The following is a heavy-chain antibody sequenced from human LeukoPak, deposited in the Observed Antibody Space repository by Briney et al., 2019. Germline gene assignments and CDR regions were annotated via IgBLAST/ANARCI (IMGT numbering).Heavy chain of an antibody. D-gene: IGHD3-9*01. CDR1: GFTFSSYA. Sequence: GGSLRLSCAASGFTFSSYARSWVRQAPGKGLEGVSAISGSGGSTYYAASVKGRFTISRDNSKNTLYLQMNSLRAEDTAVYYCAKAPYYDILTGYHMRYWGQGTLVTVSS. V-gene: IGHV3-23*01. J-gene: IGHJ4*02. CDR3: AKAPYYDILTGYHMRY. CDR2: ISGSGGST.